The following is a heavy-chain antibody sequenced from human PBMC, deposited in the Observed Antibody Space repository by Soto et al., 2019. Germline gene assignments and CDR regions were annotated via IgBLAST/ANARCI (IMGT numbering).Heavy chain of an antibody. J-gene: IGHJ4*02. D-gene: IGHD6-19*01. CDR2: TIDSGGRS. CDR1: GFTFSSHA. CDR3: AKDKMEQWLVGGYYDY. V-gene: IGHV3-23*01. Sequence: EVQLLESGGGLVQPGGSPRLSCAASGFTFSSHAMSWVRQAPGKGLEWVSSTIDSGGRSYHADSVRGRFTISRDNSKNTLNLQMNSLRADDTAIYYCAKDKMEQWLVGGYYDYWGQGALVTVSS.